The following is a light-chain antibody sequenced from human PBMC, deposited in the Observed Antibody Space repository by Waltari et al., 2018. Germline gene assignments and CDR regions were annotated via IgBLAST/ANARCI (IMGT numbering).Light chain of an antibody. J-gene: IGLJ2*01. CDR2: DDS. CDR1: HIGSKS. Sequence: SYVLTQPPSVSVAPGQTASITGGGDHIGSKSVQWYQQKAGQAPVLVVHDDSDRPSGIPERLSGSNSGNTATLTISRVEAGDEADFYCQVWDSGSGHPHVVFGGGTRLTVL. V-gene: IGLV3-21*02. CDR3: QVWDSGSGHPHVV.